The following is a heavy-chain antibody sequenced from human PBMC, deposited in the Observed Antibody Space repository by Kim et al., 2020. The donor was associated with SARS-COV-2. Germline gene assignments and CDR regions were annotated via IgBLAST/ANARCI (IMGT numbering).Heavy chain of an antibody. J-gene: IGHJ4*02. CDR2: INPSGGST. CDR1: GYTFTSYY. CDR3: ARDHPLTTVAPRAFDY. D-gene: IGHD4-17*01. Sequence: ASVKVSCKASGYTFTSYYMHWVRQAPGQGLEWMGIINPSGGSTSYAQKFQGRVTMTRDTSTSTVYMELSSLRSEDTAVYYCARDHPLTTVAPRAFDYWGQGTLVTVSS. V-gene: IGHV1-46*01.